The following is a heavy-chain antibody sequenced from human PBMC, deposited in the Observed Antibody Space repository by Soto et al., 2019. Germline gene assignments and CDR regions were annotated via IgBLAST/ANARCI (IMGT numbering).Heavy chain of an antibody. Sequence: QVQLQESGPGLVKPSGTLSLTCSVSGDSINDKNWWTWLRQPPGKRLEWIGDIYNTGRSSYKPSLTRRVAMSVDNSKNQFSLKLISVPAADTAVYYCARTEVPESSSWHPCDPWGQGNLVTVSS. CDR2: IYNTGRS. CDR1: GDSINDKNW. J-gene: IGHJ5*02. V-gene: IGHV4-4*02. CDR3: ARTEVPESSSWHPCDP. D-gene: IGHD6-13*01.